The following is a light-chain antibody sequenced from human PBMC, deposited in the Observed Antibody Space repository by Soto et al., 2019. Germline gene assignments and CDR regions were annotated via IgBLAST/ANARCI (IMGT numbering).Light chain of an antibody. J-gene: IGLJ1*01. CDR3: QSYDTTNYV. CDR1: SGSIASNY. CDR2: ADN. Sequence: NFMLTQPHSVSESPGRTVTISCTRSSGSIASNYVQWYQQRPGSSPTTLIYADNQRPSGVPYRFSGSIDRSSTSASLTISGLKTEDEADYYCQSYDTTNYVFGTGTEVTVL. V-gene: IGLV6-57*01.